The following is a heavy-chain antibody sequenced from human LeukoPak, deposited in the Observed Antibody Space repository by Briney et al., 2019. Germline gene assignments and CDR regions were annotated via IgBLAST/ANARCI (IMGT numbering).Heavy chain of an antibody. Sequence: GGSLRLSCAASGFTFSSYAMHWVRQAPGKGLEYVSAISSNGGSTYYANSVTGRFTISRDNSKNTLYLQMGSLRAEDMAVYYCARVDGYSYGYFDYWGQGTLVTVSS. CDR1: GFTFSSYA. J-gene: IGHJ4*02. D-gene: IGHD5-18*01. CDR2: ISSNGGST. CDR3: ARVDGYSYGYFDY. V-gene: IGHV3-64*01.